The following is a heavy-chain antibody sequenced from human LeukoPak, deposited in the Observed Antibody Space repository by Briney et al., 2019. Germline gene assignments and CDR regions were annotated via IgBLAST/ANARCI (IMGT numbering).Heavy chain of an antibody. D-gene: IGHD4-17*01. CDR2: IYYSGST. Sequence: SETLSLTCTVSGGSISSYYWSWIRQPPGKGLEWIGYIYYSGSTNYNPSLKSRVTISVDTPKNQFSLKLSSVTAADTAVYYCARADYGDYLIDYWGQGTLVTVSS. CDR3: ARADYGDYLIDY. V-gene: IGHV4-59*01. CDR1: GGSISSYY. J-gene: IGHJ4*02.